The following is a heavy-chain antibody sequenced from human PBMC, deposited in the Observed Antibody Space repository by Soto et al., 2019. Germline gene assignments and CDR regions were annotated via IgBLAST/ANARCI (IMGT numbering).Heavy chain of an antibody. D-gene: IGHD1-7*01. J-gene: IGHJ4*02. Sequence: QVQLVESGGGVVQPGRSLRLSCAASGFTFSSYGMHWVRQAPGKGLEWVAVISYDGSNKYYADSVKGRFTISRDNSKNTLYLQMNSLRAEDTAVYYCAKDRGTPQNVIIRGPFDYWGQGTLVTVSS. CDR2: ISYDGSNK. CDR3: AKDRGTPQNVIIRGPFDY. CDR1: GFTFSSYG. V-gene: IGHV3-30*18.